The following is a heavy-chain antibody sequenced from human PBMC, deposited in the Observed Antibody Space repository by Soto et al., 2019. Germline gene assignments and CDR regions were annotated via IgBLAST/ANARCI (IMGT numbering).Heavy chain of an antibody. CDR3: ARVPSP. CDR1: GGSISSGGYS. V-gene: IGHV4-30-2*01. Sequence: SETLSLTCAVSGGSISSGGYSWGWIRQPPGKGLEWIGYIYHSVSTYYNPSLKSRVTISVDRSKNQCSLKLSSVTAADTAVYYCARVPSPWGQGTLVTVSS. J-gene: IGHJ5*02. CDR2: IYHSVST.